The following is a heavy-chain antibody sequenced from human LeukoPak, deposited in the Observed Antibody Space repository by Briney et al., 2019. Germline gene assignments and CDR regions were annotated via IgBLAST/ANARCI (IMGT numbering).Heavy chain of an antibody. CDR2: IFYSGTT. J-gene: IGHJ6*03. CDR1: GDSISSDY. D-gene: IGHD2-8*02. CDR3: AETRPQDHGTGYMDV. V-gene: IGHV4-59*08. Sequence: SETLSLTCDVSGDSISSDYWSWIRQSPEKGLEWIGFIFYSGTTTYNPSLQSRVTISVDTSKNKFYLKLTSVTAADTAVYYCAETRPQDHGTGYMDVWGKGTTVTVSS.